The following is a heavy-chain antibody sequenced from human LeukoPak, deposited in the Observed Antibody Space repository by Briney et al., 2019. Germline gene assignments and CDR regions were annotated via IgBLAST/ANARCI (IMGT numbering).Heavy chain of an antibody. CDR2: IKQDGSEK. CDR3: ARDTELRFLEWLFSFDY. V-gene: IGHV3-7*01. J-gene: IGHJ4*02. D-gene: IGHD3-3*01. CDR1: GFTFSSCW. Sequence: PGGSLRLSCAASGFTFSSCWMSWVRQAPGKGLEWVANIKQDGSEKYYVDSVKGRFTISRDNAKNSLYLQMNSLRAEDTAVYYCARDTELRFLEWLFSFDYWGQGTLVTVSS.